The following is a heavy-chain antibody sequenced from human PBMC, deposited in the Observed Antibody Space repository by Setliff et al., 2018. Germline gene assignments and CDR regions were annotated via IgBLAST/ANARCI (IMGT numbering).Heavy chain of an antibody. J-gene: IGHJ4*02. CDR2: IIPMFGTT. D-gene: IGHD3-22*01. CDR1: GGTFNSYA. V-gene: IGHV1-69*13. CDR3: AREKFYYDGSGYYFDY. Sequence: GAAVKVSCKASGGTFNSYAIRWVRQAPGQGLEWMGGIIPMFGTTNYAQNFQGRVTITADASTTTAYMELSSLRSDDTAVYYCAREKFYYDGSGYYFDYWGQGTLVTVSS.